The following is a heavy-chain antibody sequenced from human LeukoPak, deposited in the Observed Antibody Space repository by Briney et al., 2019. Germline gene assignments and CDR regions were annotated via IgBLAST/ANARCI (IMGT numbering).Heavy chain of an antibody. CDR1: GYTFTSYA. CDR3: ARDDWNDSFDY. D-gene: IGHD1-1*01. V-gene: IGHV1-2*02. J-gene: IGHJ4*02. CDR2: INPNSGGT. Sequence: ASVKVSCKASGYTFTSYALNWVRQAPGQGLEWVGWINPNSGGTNYAQKFQGRVTVTRDTSISTAYMELSRLRSDDTAVYYCARDDWNDSFDYWGQGTLVTVSS.